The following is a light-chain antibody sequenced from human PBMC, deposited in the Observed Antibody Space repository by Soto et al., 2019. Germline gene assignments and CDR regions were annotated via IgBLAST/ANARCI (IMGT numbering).Light chain of an antibody. CDR3: QQYSSSRT. CDR1: QSIDRW. Sequence: DIPLTQSPPTLPASPLRTTSIXCRASQSIDRWLAWYQQKPGKAPKILIYHASSLETGVPSRFSGSGSETDFTLTITRLEPEDFAVYYCQQYSSSRTFGQGTKVDIK. V-gene: IGKV1-5*01. CDR2: HAS. J-gene: IGKJ1*01.